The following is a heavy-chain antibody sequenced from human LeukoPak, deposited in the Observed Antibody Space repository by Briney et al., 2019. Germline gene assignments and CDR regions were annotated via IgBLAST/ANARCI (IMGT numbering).Heavy chain of an antibody. CDR1: GGSISSYY. Sequence: SETLSPTCTVSGGSISSYYWSWIRQPPGKGLEWIGYIYYSGSTNYNPSLKSRVTISVDTSKNQFSLKLSSVTAADTAVYYCARATAMVRGYNWFDPWGQGTLVTVSS. V-gene: IGHV4-59*01. J-gene: IGHJ5*02. CDR3: ARATAMVRGYNWFDP. D-gene: IGHD3-10*01. CDR2: IYYSGST.